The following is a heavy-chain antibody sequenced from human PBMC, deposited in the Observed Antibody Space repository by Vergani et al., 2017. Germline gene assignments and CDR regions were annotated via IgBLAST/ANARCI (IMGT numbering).Heavy chain of an antibody. CDR1: GFTFSSYA. V-gene: IGHV3-30*04. CDR2: ISYDGSNK. D-gene: IGHD1-1*01. Sequence: QVQLVESGGGVVQPGRSLRLSCAASGFTFSSYAMHWVRQAPGKGLEWVAVISYDGSNKYYADSVKGRFTISRDNSKTTLYLQMNSLRAEDTAVYYCARERWGTSLSFDYWGQGTLVTVSS. CDR3: ARERWGTSLSFDY. J-gene: IGHJ4*02.